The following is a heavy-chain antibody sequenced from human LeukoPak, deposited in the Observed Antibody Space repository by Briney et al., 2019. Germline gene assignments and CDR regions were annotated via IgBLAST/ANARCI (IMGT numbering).Heavy chain of an antibody. CDR3: AKDALPLMAAAGYYYFYYMDV. D-gene: IGHD6-13*01. V-gene: IGHV3-21*04. J-gene: IGHJ6*03. CDR1: GFTFSTYN. CDR2: ITSSSTYM. Sequence: GGSLRLSCAASGFTFSTYNMNWVRRTPGKGLEWVSSITSSSTYMFYADSVKGRFTISRDNSKNSLYLQMNSLRAEDTALYYCAKDALPLMAAAGYYYFYYMDVWGKGTTVTVSS.